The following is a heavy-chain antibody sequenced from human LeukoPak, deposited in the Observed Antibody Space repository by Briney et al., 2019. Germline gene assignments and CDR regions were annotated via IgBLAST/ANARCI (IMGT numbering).Heavy chain of an antibody. D-gene: IGHD6-19*01. Sequence: GGSLRLSCAPSGFTFNTYAMHWVRQAPGKGLEWVAVISYDGSNRNYGDSVKGRFTISRDNSENTLYLEMSSLRPEDTAVYYCARDPPFSSGWSQNFFDYWGEGTLVTVSS. CDR1: GFTFNTYA. CDR2: ISYDGSNR. J-gene: IGHJ4*02. V-gene: IGHV3-30*04. CDR3: ARDPPFSSGWSQNFFDY.